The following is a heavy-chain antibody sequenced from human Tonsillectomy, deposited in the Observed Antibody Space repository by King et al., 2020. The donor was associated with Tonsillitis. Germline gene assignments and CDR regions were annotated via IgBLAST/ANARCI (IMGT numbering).Heavy chain of an antibody. Sequence: VQLVESGGGVVQPGRSLRLSCAASGFTFSSYGMHWVRQAPGKGLEWVAVISYDGSNKYYADSVKGRFTISRDNSKNTLYLQMNSLRAEDTAVYYCANVDYGSGSYYSWGQGTLVPVSS. CDR1: GFTFSSYG. J-gene: IGHJ4*02. D-gene: IGHD3-10*01. CDR2: ISYDGSNK. CDR3: ANVDYGSGSYYS. V-gene: IGHV3-30*18.